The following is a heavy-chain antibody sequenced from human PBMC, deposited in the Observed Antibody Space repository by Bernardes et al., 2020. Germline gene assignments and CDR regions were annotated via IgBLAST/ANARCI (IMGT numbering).Heavy chain of an antibody. V-gene: IGHV3-23*01. Sequence: GSLRLSCAASGFTFSSYAMSWVRQAPGKGLEWVSAISGSGGSTYYADSVKGRFTISRDNSKNTLYLQMNSLRAEDTAVYYCAKDQFEYSSPDYWGQGTLVTVSS. CDR3: AKDQFEYSSPDY. J-gene: IGHJ4*02. CDR2: ISGSGGST. CDR1: GFTFSSYA. D-gene: IGHD6-6*01.